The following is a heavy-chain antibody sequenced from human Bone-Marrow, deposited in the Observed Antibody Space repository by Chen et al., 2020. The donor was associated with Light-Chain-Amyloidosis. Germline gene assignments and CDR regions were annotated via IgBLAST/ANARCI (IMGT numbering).Heavy chain of an antibody. J-gene: IGHJ4*02. CDR2: INHSGST. Sequence: QVQLQQWGAGLLKPSETLSLTCAVYGGSFSGYYWSWIRQPPGKGLEWIGEINHSGSTNDNPSLKSRLTISVDTSKKQLSLKLSSVTAADTAVYYCARGRGGGWGSYYDWGQGTLVTVSS. D-gene: IGHD1-26*01. CDR1: GGSFSGYY. V-gene: IGHV4-34*01. CDR3: ARGRGGGWGSYYD.